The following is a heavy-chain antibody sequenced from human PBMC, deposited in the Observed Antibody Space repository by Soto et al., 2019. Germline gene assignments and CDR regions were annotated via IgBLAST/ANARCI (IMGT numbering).Heavy chain of an antibody. CDR2: ITGSGGTT. V-gene: IGHV3-23*01. J-gene: IGHJ4*02. Sequence: EVQLLESGGGLVQPGGSLRLSCAASGFTFSSYDMSWVRQAPGKGLEWVSSITGSGGTTYYADSVKGQFTISRDNSKNTLYLQMNSLSGEDTAVYYCAKGPSSFTDYWGRGTLVTVSS. CDR1: GFTFSSYD. D-gene: IGHD6-6*01. CDR3: AKGPSSFTDY.